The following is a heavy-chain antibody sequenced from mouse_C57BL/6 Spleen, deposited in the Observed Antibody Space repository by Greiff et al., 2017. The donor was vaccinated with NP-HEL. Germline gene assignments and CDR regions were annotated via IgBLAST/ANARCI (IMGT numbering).Heavy chain of an antibody. CDR1: GYTFTDYY. V-gene: IGHV1-19*01. CDR2: INPYNGGT. Sequence: VQLQQSGPVLVKPGASVKMSCKASGYTFTDYYMNWVKQSHGKSLEWIGVINPYNGGTSYNQKFKGKATLTVDKSSSTAYMELNSLTSEDSAVYYCARQNWRDWYFDVWGTGTTVTVSS. J-gene: IGHJ1*03. CDR3: ARQNWRDWYFDV. D-gene: IGHD4-1*01.